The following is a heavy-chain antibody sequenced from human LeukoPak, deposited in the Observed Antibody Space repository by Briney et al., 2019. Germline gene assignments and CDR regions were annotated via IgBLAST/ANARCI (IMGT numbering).Heavy chain of an antibody. D-gene: IGHD2-2*01. CDR2: IYYSGST. CDR1: GGSISSGGYY. J-gene: IGHJ3*02. Sequence: PSETLSLTCTVSGGSISSGGYYWSWIRQHPGKGLEWIGYIYYSGSTYYNPSLKSRVTMSVDTSKNQFSLKLSSVTAADTAVCYCARGVDIVVVPAAMRLGAFDIWGQGTMVTVSS. V-gene: IGHV4-31*03. CDR3: ARGVDIVVVPAAMRLGAFDI.